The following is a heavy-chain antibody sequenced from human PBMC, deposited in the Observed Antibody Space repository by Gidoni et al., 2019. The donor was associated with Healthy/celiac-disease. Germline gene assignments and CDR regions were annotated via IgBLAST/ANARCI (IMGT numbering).Heavy chain of an antibody. J-gene: IGHJ4*02. CDR1: GFPLSSYE. V-gene: IGHV3-48*03. CDR2: ISSSGSTI. Sequence: EVQLVESGGGLVQPGGSLRLSCAASGFPLSSYEMNWARQAPGKGLEWVSYISSSGSTIYYADSVKGRFTISRDNAKNSLYLQMNSLRAEDTAVYYCARMGIVGATDDYWGQGTLVTVSS. CDR3: ARMGIVGATDDY. D-gene: IGHD1-26*01.